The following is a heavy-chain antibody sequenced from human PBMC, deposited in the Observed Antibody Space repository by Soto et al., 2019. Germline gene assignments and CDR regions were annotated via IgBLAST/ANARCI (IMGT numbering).Heavy chain of an antibody. V-gene: IGHV1-3*01. CDR3: ARDTDSSLGADIFDM. J-gene: IGHJ3*02. CDR1: GYTFTSYA. CDR2: INAGNGNT. D-gene: IGHD3-22*01. Sequence: ASVKVSCKASGYTFTSYAMHWVRQAPGQRLEWMGWINAGNGNTKYSQKFQGRVTITRDTSASTAYMELTSPRSDDTAVYYCARDTDSSLGADIFDMCGQGTMVTVSS.